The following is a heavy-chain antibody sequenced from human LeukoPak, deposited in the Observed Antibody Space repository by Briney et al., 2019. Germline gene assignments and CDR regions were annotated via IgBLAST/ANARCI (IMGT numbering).Heavy chain of an antibody. Sequence: PGGSLRLSCAASGFTFSSYAMSWVRQAPGKGLEWVSAISGSGGSTYYADSVKGRFTISRDNSKNTLYLQMNSLRAEDTAVYYCAIPSRPAARSYYYYGMDVWGQGTTVTVSS. J-gene: IGHJ6*02. CDR3: AIPSRPAARSYYYYGMDV. V-gene: IGHV3-23*01. CDR2: ISGSGGST. CDR1: GFTFSSYA. D-gene: IGHD2-2*01.